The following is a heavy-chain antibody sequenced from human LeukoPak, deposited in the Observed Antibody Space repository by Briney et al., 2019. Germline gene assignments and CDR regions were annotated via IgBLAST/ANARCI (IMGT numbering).Heavy chain of an antibody. CDR3: AREAAMVGFDY. CDR1: GFTFSSYE. V-gene: IGHV3-48*03. CDR2: VSSSVSTI. D-gene: IGHD5-18*01. J-gene: IGHJ4*02. Sequence: GGSLRLSCAASGFTFSSYEMNWVRQAPGKGLEWVSYVSSSVSTIYYADSVKGRFTISRDNAKNSLYLQRHSLRTEATAVCYCAREAAMVGFDYWGQGTLVTVSS.